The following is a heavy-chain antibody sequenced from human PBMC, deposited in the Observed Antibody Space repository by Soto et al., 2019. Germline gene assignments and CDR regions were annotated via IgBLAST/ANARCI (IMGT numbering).Heavy chain of an antibody. V-gene: IGHV4-39*01. CDR3: ARLGQAWIQLWSDYFDY. J-gene: IGHJ4*02. CDR1: GGSISSSSYY. Sequence: SETLSLTCTVSGGSISSSSYYWGWIRQPPGKGLEWIGSIYYSGSTYYNPSLKSRVTISVDTSKNQFSLKLSSVTAADTAVYYCARLGQAWIQLWSDYFDYWGQGTLVTVSS. D-gene: IGHD5-18*01. CDR2: IYYSGST.